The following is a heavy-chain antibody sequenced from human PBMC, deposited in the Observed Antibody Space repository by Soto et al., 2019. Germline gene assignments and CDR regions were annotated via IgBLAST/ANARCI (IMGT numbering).Heavy chain of an antibody. V-gene: IGHV4-31*03. D-gene: IGHD6-19*01. CDR2: IYYSGST. CDR3: ARDQIAVATYYYYGMDA. Sequence: TLSLTCTVSGGSISSGGYYWSWIRQHPGKGLEWIGYIYYSGSTYYNPSLKSRVTISVDTSKNQFSLKLSSVTAADTAVYYCARDQIAVATYYYYGMDAWGQGTTVTVSS. CDR1: GGSISSGGYY. J-gene: IGHJ6*02.